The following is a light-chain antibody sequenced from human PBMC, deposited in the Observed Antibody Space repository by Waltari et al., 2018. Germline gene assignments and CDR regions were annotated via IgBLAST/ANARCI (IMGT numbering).Light chain of an antibody. J-gene: IGKJ5*01. V-gene: IGKV4-1*01. Sequence: DIVMNQSPDSLAVSLGERATINCKSSQSVLYSSNNKNYLAWYQQKPGQPPKLLIYWASTRESGVPDRFTGSGSGTDFTLTISSLQAEDVAVYYCQQYYSGPFTFGQGTRLEIK. CDR1: QSVLYSSNNKNY. CDR2: WAS. CDR3: QQYYSGPFT.